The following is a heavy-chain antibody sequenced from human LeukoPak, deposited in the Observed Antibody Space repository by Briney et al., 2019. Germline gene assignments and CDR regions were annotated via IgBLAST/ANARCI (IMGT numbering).Heavy chain of an antibody. J-gene: IGHJ4*02. Sequence: ASVKVSCKTSGFSFTAYYMHWVRQAPGQGLEWMGWINPNSGDTNYAQNFQGRVTMTRDTSIVTAYMELSRLRSDDTAMYYCARRATPTYSSSWDYWGQGTLVTVSS. V-gene: IGHV1-2*02. D-gene: IGHD6-13*01. CDR2: INPNSGDT. CDR3: ARRATPTYSSSWDY. CDR1: GFSFTAYY.